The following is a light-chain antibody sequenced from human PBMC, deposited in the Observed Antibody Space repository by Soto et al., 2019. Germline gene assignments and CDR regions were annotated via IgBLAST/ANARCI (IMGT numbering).Light chain of an antibody. CDR3: QSYDSSLSAPYV. Sequence: QSVLTQPPSVSGAPGQRVTISCTGSSSNIGAGYDVHWYQQLPGTAPILLIYDNSNRPSGVPDRFSGSKSGTSASLAITGLQAEDEADYYCQSYDSSLSAPYVFGTGTKLIVL. V-gene: IGLV1-40*01. CDR2: DNS. J-gene: IGLJ1*01. CDR1: SSNIGAGYD.